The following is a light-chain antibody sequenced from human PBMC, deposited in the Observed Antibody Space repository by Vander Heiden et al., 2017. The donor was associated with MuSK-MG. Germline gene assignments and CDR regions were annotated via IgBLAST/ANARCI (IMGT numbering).Light chain of an antibody. V-gene: IGKV3-15*01. CDR1: QSVGSN. Sequence: EIVMTQSPATLSVSPGQRATLSCRASQSVGSNLAWYQQKPGQAPRLLIYGASTRATGIPARFSGSGCGTEFSLTISSRQSEDFAVYYCQQHNNWPPWTFGQGTKVEIK. J-gene: IGKJ1*01. CDR2: GAS. CDR3: QQHNNWPPWT.